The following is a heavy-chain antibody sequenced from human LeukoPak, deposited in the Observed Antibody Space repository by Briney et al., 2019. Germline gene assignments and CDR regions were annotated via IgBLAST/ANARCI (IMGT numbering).Heavy chain of an antibody. D-gene: IGHD2-15*01. Sequence: GGSLRLSCVASGFTVSSNYMSWVRQAPGKGLEWVSVIYAGGSTYYADSVKGRFTFSRDNSKNTVYMQMDGLRAEDTAVYYCTRDRGGSPTDVFDYWGQGTLVTVSS. J-gene: IGHJ4*02. CDR2: IYAGGST. CDR1: GFTVSSNY. CDR3: TRDRGGSPTDVFDY. V-gene: IGHV3-53*01.